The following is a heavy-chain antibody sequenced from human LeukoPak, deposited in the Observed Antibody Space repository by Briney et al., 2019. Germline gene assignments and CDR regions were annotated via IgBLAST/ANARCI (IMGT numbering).Heavy chain of an antibody. CDR3: ARDRGSEYCSSTSCYPYYYYMDV. CDR2: IKPNSGGR. J-gene: IGHJ6*03. CDR1: GYTCTGYY. D-gene: IGHD2-2*01. Sequence: ASVKVSCKSSGYTCTGYYMHWVRQAPGQGLEWMGWIKPNSGGRNYAQKFQGRSTMTRDTSISTAYMELSRLRSDDTAVHYCARDRGSEYCSSTSCYPYYYYMDVWAKGTTVTVSS. V-gene: IGHV1-2*02.